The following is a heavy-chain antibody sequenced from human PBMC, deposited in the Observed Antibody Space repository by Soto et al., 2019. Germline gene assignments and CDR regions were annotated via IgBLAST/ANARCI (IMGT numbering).Heavy chain of an antibody. CDR3: ARDGHMDV. CDR1: GFTFSSYT. Sequence: EVPLVESGGGLVKPGGSLSLSCAASGFTFSSYTMNWVRQAPGKGLEWVSSIRSSGSFAYYPDSVKGRFTISRDNAKNSLYLHMNSLRAEDTGVYYCARDGHMDVWGKGTTVTVSS. CDR2: IRSSGSFA. V-gene: IGHV3-21*01. J-gene: IGHJ6*03.